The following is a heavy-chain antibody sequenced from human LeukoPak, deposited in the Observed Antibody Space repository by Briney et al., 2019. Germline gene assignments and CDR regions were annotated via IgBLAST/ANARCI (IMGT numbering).Heavy chain of an antibody. D-gene: IGHD3-10*01. CDR2: ISWNSGSI. J-gene: IGHJ4*02. Sequence: GGSLRLSCAASGFTFDGYAMHWVRQAPGKGLEWVSGISWNSGSIGYADSVKGRFTISRDNAKNSLYLQMNSLRAEDTALYYCAKVTGSGSSSFDYWGQGTLVTVSS. CDR1: GFTFDGYA. CDR3: AKVTGSGSSSFDY. V-gene: IGHV3-9*01.